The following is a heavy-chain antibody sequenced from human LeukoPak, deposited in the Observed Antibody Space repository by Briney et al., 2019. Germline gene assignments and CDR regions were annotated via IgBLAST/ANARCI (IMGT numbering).Heavy chain of an antibody. CDR1: GFTFSSYG. J-gene: IGHJ6*03. V-gene: IGHV3-23*01. CDR3: AMLYGSGPFLYYYYMDV. Sequence: GGSLRPSCAASGFTFSSYGMSWVRQAPGKGLEWVSAISGSGGSTYYADSVKGRFTISRDNSKNTLYLQMNSLRAEDTAVYYCAMLYGSGPFLYYYYMDVWGKGTTVTISS. CDR2: ISGSGGST. D-gene: IGHD3-10*01.